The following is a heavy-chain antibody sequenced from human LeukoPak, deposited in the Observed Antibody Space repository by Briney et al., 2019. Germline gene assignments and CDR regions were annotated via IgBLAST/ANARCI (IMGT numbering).Heavy chain of an antibody. D-gene: IGHD5-18*01. CDR3: ARPQGGRQLWLHFDY. J-gene: IGHJ4*02. CDR2: ISYDGGSK. Sequence: GRSLRLSCAASGFTFSDYAIHWVRLAPGGGLEWVSVISYDGGSKYYADSVKGRFTISRDNSKNTLYLQMNSLRAEDTAVYYCARPQGGRQLWLHFDYWGQGTQVTVSS. V-gene: IGHV3-30-3*01. CDR1: GFTFSDYA.